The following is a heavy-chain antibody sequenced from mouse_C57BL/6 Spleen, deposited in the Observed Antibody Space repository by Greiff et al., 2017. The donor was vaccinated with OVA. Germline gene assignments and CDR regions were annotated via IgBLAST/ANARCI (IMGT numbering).Heavy chain of an antibody. Sequence: QVQLQQPGAALVMPGASVKLSCKASGYTFTSYWMHWVQQRPGQGLEWIGDIDTSGSSPNYNQKFKGKFTLTVDKSYSTAYMQLSSLTSEDSAVYCCARGGTFDCWGQGTTLTVSS. D-gene: IGHD3-3*01. J-gene: IGHJ2*01. CDR1: GYTFTSYW. CDR2: IDTSGSSP. CDR3: ARGGTFDC. V-gene: IGHV1-69*01.